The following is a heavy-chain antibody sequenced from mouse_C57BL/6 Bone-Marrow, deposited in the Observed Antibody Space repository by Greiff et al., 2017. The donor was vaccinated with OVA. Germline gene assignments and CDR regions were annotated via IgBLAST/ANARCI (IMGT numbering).Heavy chain of an antibody. CDR2: IDPETGGT. J-gene: IGHJ4*01. Sequence: VQRVESGAELVRPGASVTLSCKASGYTFTDYEMHWVKQTPVHGLEWIGAIDPETGGTAYNQKFKGQAILTADKSSSTAYMELRSLTSEDSAVYYCTRGYSDYYAMDYWGQGTSVTVSS. V-gene: IGHV1-15*01. CDR1: GYTFTDYE. CDR3: TRGYSDYYAMDY. D-gene: IGHD2-13*01.